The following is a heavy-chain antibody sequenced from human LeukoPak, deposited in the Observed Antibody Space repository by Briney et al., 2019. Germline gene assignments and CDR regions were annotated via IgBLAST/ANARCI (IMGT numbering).Heavy chain of an antibody. D-gene: IGHD6-6*01. V-gene: IGHV1-2*02. CDR1: GYTFTDYY. J-gene: IGHJ4*02. CDR3: ARESVPAVAARRGLNY. CDR2: INPNSGGT. Sequence: ASVKVSCKASGYTFTDYYMHWVRPAPGQGLEWMGWINPNSGGTTYAQKFQGRVTMTRDTSISTVYMEMSRLRSDDTAVYYCARESVPAVAARRGLNYWGQGTLVAVSS.